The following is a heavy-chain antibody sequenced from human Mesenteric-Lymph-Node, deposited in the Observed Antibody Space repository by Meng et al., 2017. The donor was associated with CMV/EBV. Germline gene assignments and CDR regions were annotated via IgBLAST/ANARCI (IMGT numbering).Heavy chain of an antibody. CDR3: AAKLHGDYAFEY. D-gene: IGHD4-17*01. CDR2: IGSGGTA. CDR1: GFTFSSYA. J-gene: IGHJ4*02. Sequence: GGSLRLSCAASGFTFSSYAMHWVRQAPGKGLEWVSVIGSGGTAYHGDSVKGRFTISRDNSKKTVYLQMNSLGAEDTAVYYCAAKLHGDYAFEYWGQGSLVTVSS. V-gene: IGHV3-23*01.